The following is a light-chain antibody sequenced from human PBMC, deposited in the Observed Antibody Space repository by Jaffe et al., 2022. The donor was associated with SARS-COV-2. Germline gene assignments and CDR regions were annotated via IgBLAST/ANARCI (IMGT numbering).Light chain of an antibody. CDR3: AAWDASLSAYV. CDR1: SSNIGINY. CDR2: KND. Sequence: QSVLTQPPSASGTPGQRVTISCSGSSSNIGINYVYWYQQLPGAAPKLLIYKNDRRPSGVPDRFSGSKSGTSASLAISGLRSEHEADYYCAAWDASLSAYVFGTGTQVTVL. V-gene: IGLV1-47*01. J-gene: IGLJ1*01.